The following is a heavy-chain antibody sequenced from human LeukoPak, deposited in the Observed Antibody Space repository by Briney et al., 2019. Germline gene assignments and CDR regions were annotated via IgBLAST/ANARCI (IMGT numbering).Heavy chain of an antibody. J-gene: IGHJ3*02. CDR2: IYYSGST. CDR1: GGSISSSSYY. Sequence: SETLSLTCTVSGGSISSSSYYWGWIRQPPGKGLEWIGSIYYSGSTYYNPSLKSRVTISVDTSKNQFSLKLSSVTAADTAVYYCASDCGGKREDAFDIWGQGTMVTVSS. D-gene: IGHD4-23*01. V-gene: IGHV4-39*07. CDR3: ASDCGGKREDAFDI.